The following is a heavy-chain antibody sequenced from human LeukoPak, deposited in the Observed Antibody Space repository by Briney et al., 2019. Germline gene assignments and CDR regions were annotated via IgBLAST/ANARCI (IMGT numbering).Heavy chain of an antibody. CDR1: GYTFTSYD. D-gene: IGHD6-13*01. J-gene: IGHJ5*02. CDR2: MNPNSGNT. CDR3: ARVGSSSWKKGANWFDP. Sequence: ASVKVSCKASGYTFTSYDINWVRQATGQGLEWMGWMNPNSGNTGYAQKFQGRVTITRNTSISTAYMELSSLRSEDTAVYYCARVGSSSWKKGANWFDPWGQGTLVTVSS. V-gene: IGHV1-8*01.